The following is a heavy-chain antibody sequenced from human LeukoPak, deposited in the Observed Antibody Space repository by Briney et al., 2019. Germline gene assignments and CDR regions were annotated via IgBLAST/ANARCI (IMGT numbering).Heavy chain of an antibody. CDR2: INPDGSDK. V-gene: IGHV3-7*04. D-gene: IGHD2-21*01. CDR3: ARAHSPSFDF. CDR1: GFTFSSYW. J-gene: IGHJ4*02. Sequence: GGSLRLSCAASGFTFSSYWMSWVRQAPGKGLEWVASINPDGSDKYYVDSVRGRFTISRDNARNSLYLQMNSLRAEDTAVYYCARAHSPSFDFWGQGTLVTVSS.